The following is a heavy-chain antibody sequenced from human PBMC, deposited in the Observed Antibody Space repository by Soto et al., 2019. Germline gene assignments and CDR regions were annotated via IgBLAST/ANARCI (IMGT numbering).Heavy chain of an antibody. D-gene: IGHD6-19*01. J-gene: IGHJ4*02. CDR1: GYTFSGHW. CDR3: GVDGAAIWLGY. V-gene: IGHV5-10-1*01. CDR2: IDPSDSYI. Sequence: GESLKISCKTSGYTFSGHWISWVRQVPGRGLQWMGNIDPSDSYINYNPSFQGHVTFSVDKSISTAYLHWSSLGPSDTAIYYCGVDGAAIWLGYWGKGTLVTFS.